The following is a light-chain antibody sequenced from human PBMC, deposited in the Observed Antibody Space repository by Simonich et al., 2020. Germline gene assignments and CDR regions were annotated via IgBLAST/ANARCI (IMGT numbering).Light chain of an antibody. CDR3: QQYNNWPTWT. J-gene: IGKJ1*01. CDR1: QSVLYSSNNKNY. Sequence: DIVMTQSPDSLAVSLGERATINCKSSQSVLYSSNNKNYLAWYQQKPGQPPKLLIYWASTRESGGPDRCSGSGSGTDFPLTISSLQAEDVAVYYCQQYNNWPTWTFGQGTKVEIK. CDR2: WAS. V-gene: IGKV4-1*01.